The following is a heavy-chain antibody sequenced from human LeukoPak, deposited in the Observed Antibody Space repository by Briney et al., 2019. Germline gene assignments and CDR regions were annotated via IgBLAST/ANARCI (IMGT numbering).Heavy chain of an antibody. CDR3: AKDRSGYGDAFDI. J-gene: IGHJ3*02. D-gene: IGHD5-12*01. Sequence: SCKASGYTFTSYGISWVRQAPGKGLEWVAVISYDGSNKYYADSVKGRFTISRDNSKNTLYLQMNSLRTEDTAVYHCAKDRSGYGDAFDIWGQGTMVAVSS. V-gene: IGHV3-30*18. CDR1: GYTFTSYG. CDR2: ISYDGSNK.